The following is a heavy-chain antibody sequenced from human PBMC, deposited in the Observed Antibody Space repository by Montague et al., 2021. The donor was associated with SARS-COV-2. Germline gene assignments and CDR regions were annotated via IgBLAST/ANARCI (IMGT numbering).Heavy chain of an antibody. Sequence: CAISGDSVSSHRATWEWNRQSPSRGLQWLGRIYYRSKWYNDYAVSVKSRITINPDTSKNQFSLQLNSVTPEDTAVYYCASGRMVPYSSSWTTLYYYYGMDVWGQGTTVTVSS. D-gene: IGHD6-13*01. CDR2: IYYRSKWYN. V-gene: IGHV6-1*01. CDR1: GDSVSSHRAT. CDR3: ASGRMVPYSSSWTTLYYYYGMDV. J-gene: IGHJ6*02.